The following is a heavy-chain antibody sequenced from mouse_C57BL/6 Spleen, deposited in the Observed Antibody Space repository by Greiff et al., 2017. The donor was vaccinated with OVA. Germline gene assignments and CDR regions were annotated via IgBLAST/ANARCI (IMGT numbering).Heavy chain of an antibody. D-gene: IGHD5-2*01. CDR3: ARSREYN. CDR1: GYAFSSSW. V-gene: IGHV1-82*01. Sequence: VKLMESGPELVKPGASVKISCKASGYAFSSSWMNWVKQRPGKGLEWIGRIYPGDGDTNYNGKFKGKATLTADKSSSTAYMQLSSLTSEDSAVYFCARSREYNGGQGTLVTVSA. CDR2: IYPGDGDT. J-gene: IGHJ3*01.